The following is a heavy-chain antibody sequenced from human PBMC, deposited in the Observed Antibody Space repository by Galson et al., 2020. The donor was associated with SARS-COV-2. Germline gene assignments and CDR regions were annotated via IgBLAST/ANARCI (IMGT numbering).Heavy chain of an antibody. D-gene: IGHD5-18*01. J-gene: IGHJ5*02. V-gene: IGHV3-48*02. CDR1: GFTFSSYS. CDR3: ARGADSTWIQLWSHNWFDP. CDR2: ISSSSSTI. Sequence: GGSLRLSCSASGFTFSSYSMNWVRQAPGKGLEWVSYISSSSSTIYYADSVKGRFTISRDNAKNSLYLQMNSLRDEDTAVYYCARGADSTWIQLWSHNWFDPWGQGTLVTVSS.